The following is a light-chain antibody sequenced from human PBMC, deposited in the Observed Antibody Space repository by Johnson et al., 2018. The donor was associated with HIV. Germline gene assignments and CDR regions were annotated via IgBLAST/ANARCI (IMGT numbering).Light chain of an antibody. CDR1: SSNIGNNY. J-gene: IGLJ1*01. CDR3: GTWDSSLSALYV. CDR2: ENN. Sequence: QPVLTQPPSVSAAPGQKVTISCSGSSSNIGNNYVSWYQQLPGTAPKLLIYENNKRPSGIPDRFSGSKSGTSATLGITGRQTGDEADYYCGTWDSSLSALYVFGTGTKVTVL. V-gene: IGLV1-51*02.